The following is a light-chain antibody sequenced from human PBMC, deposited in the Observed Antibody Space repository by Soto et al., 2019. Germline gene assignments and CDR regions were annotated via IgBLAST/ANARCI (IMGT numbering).Light chain of an antibody. CDR2: AAS. CDR1: QTISSW. J-gene: IGKJ5*01. Sequence: DIQMTQSPSTLSASVGARVKITCRASQTISSWLAWYQQKPGKPPQLLSYAASTLRSGVPSRFSGSGSGTDFTLTISGLQPEDLETYYCQSYNTARPTFGQGTRLEIK. CDR3: QSYNTARPT. V-gene: IGKV1-27*01.